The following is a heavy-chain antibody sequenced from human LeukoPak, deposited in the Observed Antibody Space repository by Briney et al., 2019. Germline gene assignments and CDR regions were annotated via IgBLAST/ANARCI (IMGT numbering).Heavy chain of an antibody. CDR3: ARRTFGGVIAY. J-gene: IGHJ4*02. CDR1: GGSISSYY. V-gene: IGHV4-59*12. Sequence: PSETLSLTCTVSGGSISSYYWSWIQQPPGKGLEWIGYIYYSGSTNYNPSLKSRVAISVDTSKNQFSLKLSSVTAADTAVYYCARRTFGGVIAYWGQGTLVTVSS. CDR2: IYYSGST. D-gene: IGHD3-16*02.